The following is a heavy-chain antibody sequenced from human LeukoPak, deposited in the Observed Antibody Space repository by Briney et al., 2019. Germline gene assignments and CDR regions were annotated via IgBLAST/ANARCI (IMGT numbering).Heavy chain of an antibody. V-gene: IGHV3-21*01. J-gene: IGHJ3*02. Sequence: GGSLRLSCAASGFTFSSYGMNWVRQAPGKGLEWVSSISSSSSYIYYADSVKGRFTISRDNSKNTLYLQMNSLRAEDTAVYYCASGALGAFDIWGQGTMVTVSS. CDR3: ASGALGAFDI. CDR1: GFTFSSYG. D-gene: IGHD1-26*01. CDR2: ISSSSSYI.